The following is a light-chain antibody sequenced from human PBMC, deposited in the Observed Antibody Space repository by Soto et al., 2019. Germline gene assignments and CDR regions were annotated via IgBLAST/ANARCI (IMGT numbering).Light chain of an antibody. J-gene: IGLJ1*01. Sequence: QSVLTQPPSASGSPGQSVTLSRTGTSSDVGAYNYVSWYQQHPDKAPKLMIYEVTKRPSGVPDRFSGSKSGNTASLTVSGLQAEDEADYYCCSYAGSILYVFGTGTKVTLL. CDR2: EVT. CDR3: CSYAGSILYV. CDR1: SSDVGAYNY. V-gene: IGLV2-8*01.